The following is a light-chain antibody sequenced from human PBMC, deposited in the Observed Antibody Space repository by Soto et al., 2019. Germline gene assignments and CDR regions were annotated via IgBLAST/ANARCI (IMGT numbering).Light chain of an antibody. Sequence: SYVLTQPPSVSVAPGQTATITCGADNIGSKSVHWYQQRPGQAPVLVVYNDNDRPSGIPERFSGSNSGNTATLTISRVDAEDEADYHCQLWDTSRALVVFGGGTKLTVL. CDR2: NDN. CDR3: QLWDTSRALVV. J-gene: IGLJ2*01. V-gene: IGLV3-21*02. CDR1: NIGSKS.